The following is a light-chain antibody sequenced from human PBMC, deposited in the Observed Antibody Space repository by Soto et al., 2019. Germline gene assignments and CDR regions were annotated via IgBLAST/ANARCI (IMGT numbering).Light chain of an antibody. Sequence: QSALTQPRSVSGSPGQSVTISCTGTSSDVGGYNYVSWYQQQPGKAPKLMIYDVSKRPSGVPDRFSGSKSGNTASLTISGLQAEDEADYYCCSYAGDYSMVFGGGTKLIVL. J-gene: IGLJ2*01. CDR3: CSYAGDYSMV. V-gene: IGLV2-11*01. CDR2: DVS. CDR1: SSDVGGYNY.